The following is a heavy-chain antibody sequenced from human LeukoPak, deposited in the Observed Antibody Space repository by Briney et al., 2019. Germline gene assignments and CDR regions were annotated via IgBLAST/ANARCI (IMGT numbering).Heavy chain of an antibody. CDR3: ANIRWLQFGYFDY. D-gene: IGHD5-24*01. V-gene: IGHV3-23*01. J-gene: IGHJ4*02. Sequence: GGSLRLSCAASGFTFSSYAMSWVRQAPGKGLEWVSAISGSGGSTYYADSVKGRFTISRDNSKNTLYLQMNSLRAEDTAVYYCANIRWLQFGYFDYWGQGTLATVSS. CDR2: ISGSGGST. CDR1: GFTFSSYA.